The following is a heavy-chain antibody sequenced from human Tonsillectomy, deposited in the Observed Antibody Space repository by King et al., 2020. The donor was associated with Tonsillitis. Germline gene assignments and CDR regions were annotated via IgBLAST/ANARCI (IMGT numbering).Heavy chain of an antibody. Sequence: VQLVESGGGLVKPGGSLRLSCAASGFIFSDYNVNWVRQAPGKGLEWVSSITSSSSYMYYADSVKGRFTISRDNAKNSLYLQMNTLRAEDTAVYYCARHYYGSWTYDDAFDIWGQGTMVIVSS. J-gene: IGHJ3*02. D-gene: IGHD3-10*01. CDR1: GFIFSDYN. V-gene: IGHV3-21*01. CDR3: ARHYYGSWTYDDAFDI. CDR2: ITSSSSYM.